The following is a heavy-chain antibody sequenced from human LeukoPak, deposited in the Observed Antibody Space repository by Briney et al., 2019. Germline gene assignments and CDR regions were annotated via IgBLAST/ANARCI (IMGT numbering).Heavy chain of an antibody. V-gene: IGHV5-51*01. CDR2: IYPGDSDT. CDR3: ARQGSWQQLDQWGFAY. Sequence: GESLKISCKGSGYSFTSYWIGWVRQMPGKGLEWMGIIYPGDSDTRYSPSFQGQVTISADKSISTAYLQWSSLKASDTAMYYCARQGSWQQLDQWGFAYWGQGTLVSVSS. CDR1: GYSFTSYW. D-gene: IGHD6-13*01. J-gene: IGHJ4*02.